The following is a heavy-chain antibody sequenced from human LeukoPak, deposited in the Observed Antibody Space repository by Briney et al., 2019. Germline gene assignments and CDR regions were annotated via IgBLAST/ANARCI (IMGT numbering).Heavy chain of an antibody. CDR3: ASNYLYYGSGSYYYGMDV. CDR1: GGSISGYY. D-gene: IGHD3-10*01. V-gene: IGHV4-59*08. CDR2: IYYSGST. Sequence: PSETLSLTCTVSGGSISGYYWSWIRQPPGMGLEWIGYIYYSGSTNYNPSLKSRITISVDTSKNQFSLKLSSVTAADTAVYYCASNYLYYGSGSYYYGMDVWGQGTTVTVSS. J-gene: IGHJ6*02.